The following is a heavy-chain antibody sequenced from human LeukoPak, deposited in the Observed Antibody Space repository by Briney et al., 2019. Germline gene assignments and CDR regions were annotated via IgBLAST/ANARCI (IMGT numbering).Heavy chain of an antibody. CDR1: GYTFTQYE. Sequence: AAVTVSYMASGYTFTQYEILELGPPARREGAGIEWGNPTSGNTGYAQKFQGRVTITRNTSISTAYMELSSLRSEDTAVYYCARAVAGTLYYYYYMDVWGKGTTASV. J-gene: IGHJ6*03. V-gene: IGHV1-8*03. D-gene: IGHD6-19*01. CDR3: ARAVAGTLYYYYYMDV. CDR2: GNPTSGNT.